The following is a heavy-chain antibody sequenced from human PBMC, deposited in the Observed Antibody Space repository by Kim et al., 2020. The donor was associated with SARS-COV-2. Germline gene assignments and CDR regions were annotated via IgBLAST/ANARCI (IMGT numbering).Heavy chain of an antibody. Sequence: ASVKVSCKASGYTFTSYAMNWVRQAPGQGLEWMGWINTNTGNPTYAQGFTGRFVFSLDTSVSTAYLQISSLKAEDTAVYYCARGWDCSGGSCYEGAYYYYGMDVWGQGTTVTVYS. CDR2: INTNTGNP. CDR1: GYTFTSYA. V-gene: IGHV7-4-1*02. J-gene: IGHJ6*02. D-gene: IGHD2-15*01. CDR3: ARGWDCSGGSCYEGAYYYYGMDV.